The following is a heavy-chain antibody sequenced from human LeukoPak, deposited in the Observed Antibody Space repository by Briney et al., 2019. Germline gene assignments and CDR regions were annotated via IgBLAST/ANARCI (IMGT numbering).Heavy chain of an antibody. V-gene: IGHV4-4*07. Sequence: RPSETLSLTCTVSGGSISSYYWSWIRQPAGKGLEWIGRIYTSGSTNYNPSLKSRVTMSVDTSKNQFSLKLSSVTAADTAVYYCARDFKWFGESYHYYYMDVCGKGTSVTVSS. J-gene: IGHJ6*03. CDR1: GGSISSYY. CDR2: IYTSGST. CDR3: ARDFKWFGESYHYYYMDV. D-gene: IGHD3-10*01.